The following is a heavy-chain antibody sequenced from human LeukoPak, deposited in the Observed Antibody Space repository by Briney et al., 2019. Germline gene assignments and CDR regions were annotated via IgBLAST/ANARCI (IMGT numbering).Heavy chain of an antibody. V-gene: IGHV3-30-3*01. CDR1: GLIFNSFA. D-gene: IGHD3-10*01. Sequence: PGGSLRLSCAASGLIFNSFAMYWVRQAPGKGLAWVTVISYDGSNEYYAESVKGRFTVSRDNSKNTLFLQMDSLRAEDTAVYYCAKDDGYYYGSGSHYYMDVWGKGTTVTVSS. CDR2: ISYDGSNE. J-gene: IGHJ6*03. CDR3: AKDDGYYYGSGSHYYMDV.